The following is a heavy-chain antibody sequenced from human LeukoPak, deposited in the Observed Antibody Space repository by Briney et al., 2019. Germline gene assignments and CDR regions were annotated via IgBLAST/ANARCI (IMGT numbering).Heavy chain of an antibody. Sequence: PSETLSLTCTVSGGSISSGSYYWSWIRQPAGKGLEWIGRIYTSGSTNYNPSLKSRVTISVDTSKNQFSLKLSSVTAADTAVYYCARVTSNMAFDPWGQGTLVTVSS. CDR2: IYTSGST. CDR1: GGSISSGSYY. J-gene: IGHJ5*02. CDR3: ARVTSNMAFDP. V-gene: IGHV4-61*02. D-gene: IGHD5-24*01.